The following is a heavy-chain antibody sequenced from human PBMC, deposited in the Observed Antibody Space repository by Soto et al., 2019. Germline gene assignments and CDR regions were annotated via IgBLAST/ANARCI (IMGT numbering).Heavy chain of an antibody. V-gene: IGHV3-23*01. CDR2: ISDSGGIT. CDR3: AKGQFSTASAWFDP. Sequence: PGGSLSLSCSASGMSFSSYAMSWVRQAPGKGLEWVSSISDSGGITYYLDSVKGRFTVSRDNSKNTLHLQMNSLRVEDTAVYYCAKGQFSTASAWFDPWGQGTLVTVSS. J-gene: IGHJ5*02. D-gene: IGHD2-2*01. CDR1: GMSFSSYA.